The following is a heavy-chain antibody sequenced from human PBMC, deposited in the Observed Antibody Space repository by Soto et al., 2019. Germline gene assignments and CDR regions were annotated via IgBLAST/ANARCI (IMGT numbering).Heavy chain of an antibody. CDR1: GGSISSSSYY. Sequence: PSETLSLTCTVSGGSISSSSYYWGWIRQAPGKGLEWIGYIYYSGNTNYNPSLKSRLTISVDTSKNQFSLKLSSVSAADTAVYYCARGPTRYYFDYWGQGNMVTVSS. V-gene: IGHV4-61*05. CDR2: IYYSGNT. J-gene: IGHJ4*02. CDR3: ARGPTRYYFDY.